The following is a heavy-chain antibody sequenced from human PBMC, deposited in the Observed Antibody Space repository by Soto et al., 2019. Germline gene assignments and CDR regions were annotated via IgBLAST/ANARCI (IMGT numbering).Heavy chain of an antibody. Sequence: GESLKISCKGSGYSFTSYWIGWVRQMPGKGLEWMGIIYPGDSDTRYSPSFQGQVTISADKSISTAYLQWSSLKASDTAMYYCARLIAARTGGDYYYGMDVWGPGTTVTVSS. CDR2: IYPGDSDT. V-gene: IGHV5-51*01. J-gene: IGHJ6*02. CDR1: GYSFTSYW. CDR3: ARLIAARTGGDYYYGMDV. D-gene: IGHD6-6*01.